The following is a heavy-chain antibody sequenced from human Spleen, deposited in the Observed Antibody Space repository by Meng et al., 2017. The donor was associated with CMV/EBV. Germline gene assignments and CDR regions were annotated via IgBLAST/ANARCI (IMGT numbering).Heavy chain of an antibody. Sequence: ASVKVSCKASGYTFTSYAISWMRQAPGQGLEWMGWISVYNGNTKYAQKFQGRVTMTTDTSTSTAYMELRSLRSDDTAVYYCASIGGTVTTHFDYWGQGTLVTVSS. J-gene: IGHJ4*02. V-gene: IGHV1-18*01. CDR2: ISVYNGNT. D-gene: IGHD4-11*01. CDR1: GYTFTSYA. CDR3: ASIGGTVTTHFDY.